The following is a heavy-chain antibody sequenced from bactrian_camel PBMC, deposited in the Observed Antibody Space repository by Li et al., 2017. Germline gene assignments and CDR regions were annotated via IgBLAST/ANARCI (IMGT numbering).Heavy chain of an antibody. CDR1: GYSRDTFC. D-gene: IGHD2*01. V-gene: IGHV3S63*01. CDR3: AARGPYCYTKLSVRDFTY. CDR2: IATGSGNT. J-gene: IGHJ6*01. Sequence: HVQLVESGGGSVRAGGSLRLACAVSGYSRDTFCMGWFRRGPGRSREGVARIATGSGNTYYADSVKGRFTISQDNAKNTVYLQMNSLKPEDTAMYYCAARGPYCYTKLSVRDFTYWGQGTQVTVS.